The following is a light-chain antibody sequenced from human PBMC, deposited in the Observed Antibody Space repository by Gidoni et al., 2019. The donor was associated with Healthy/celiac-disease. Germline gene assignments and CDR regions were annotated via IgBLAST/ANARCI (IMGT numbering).Light chain of an antibody. CDR1: QSISSG. V-gene: IGKV1-5*01. CDR2: DAS. Sequence: DIQMTQSPSTLSASVGDRVTITCRASQSISSGLAWYQQKPGKAPKLLIYDASSLESGVPSRFSGSGSGTDFTLTISSLQPEDFATYYCQQYNSYSVTFXQXTKVXIK. J-gene: IGKJ1*01. CDR3: QQYNSYSVT.